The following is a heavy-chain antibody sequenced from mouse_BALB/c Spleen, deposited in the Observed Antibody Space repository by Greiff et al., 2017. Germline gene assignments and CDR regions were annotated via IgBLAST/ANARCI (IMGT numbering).Heavy chain of an antibody. D-gene: IGHD2-12*01. CDR2: IDPETGGT. V-gene: IGHV1-15*01. CDR1: GYTFTDYE. CDR3: TRGDDGRRDANFDY. Sequence: VQVVESGAELVRPGASVTLSCKASGYTFTDYEMHWVKQTPVHGLEWIGAIDPETGGTAYNQKFKGKATLTADKSSSTAYMELRSLTSEDSAVYYCTRGDDGRRDANFDYWGQGTTLTVSS. J-gene: IGHJ2*01.